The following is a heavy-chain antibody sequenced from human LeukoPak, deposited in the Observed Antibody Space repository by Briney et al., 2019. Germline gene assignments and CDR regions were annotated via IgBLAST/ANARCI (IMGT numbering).Heavy chain of an antibody. J-gene: IGHJ4*02. CDR2: ISYDGSNK. CDR3: ARGIKLNELFDY. CDR1: GFTFSSYG. V-gene: IGHV3-30*19. D-gene: IGHD5-12*01. Sequence: PWGSLRLSCAASGFTFSSYGMHWVRQAPGKGLEWVAVISYDGSNKYYADSVKGRFTISRDNSKNTLYLQMNSLRAEDTAVYYCARGIKLNELFDYWGQGTLVTVSS.